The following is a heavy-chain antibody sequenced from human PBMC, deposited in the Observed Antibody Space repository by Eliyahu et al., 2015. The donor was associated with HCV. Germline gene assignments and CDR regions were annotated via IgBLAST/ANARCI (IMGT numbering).Heavy chain of an antibody. J-gene: IGHJ6*02. V-gene: IGHV3-23*01. CDR1: GFXFSIYA. CDR3: AKGDYVDYYYYGLDV. Sequence: EEQLLESGGGLVQXGGXXRLSXXASGFXFSIYAMTWVRQAPGKGLXGVSGISASGSSTYSADSLKGRFTISRDNSKNMLYLEIHSLRVADTAVYYCAKGDYVDYYYYGLDVWGQGTTVTVS. CDR2: ISASGSST. D-gene: IGHD4-17*01.